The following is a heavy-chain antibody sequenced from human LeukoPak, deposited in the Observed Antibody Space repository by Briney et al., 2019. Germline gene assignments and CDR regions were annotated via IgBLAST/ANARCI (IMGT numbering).Heavy chain of an antibody. D-gene: IGHD5-12*01. J-gene: IGHJ6*03. CDR3: ARDRYAYMDL. V-gene: IGHV3-48*01. CDR2: ISSSSSTI. Sequence: GGALRLSCAASGFTFSSYSMNWVRQAPGKGLEWVSYISSSSSTIYYADSVKGRFTISRDNAKNSLYLQMNSLRAEDTAVYYCARDRYAYMDLWGKGTTVTASS. CDR1: GFTFSSYS.